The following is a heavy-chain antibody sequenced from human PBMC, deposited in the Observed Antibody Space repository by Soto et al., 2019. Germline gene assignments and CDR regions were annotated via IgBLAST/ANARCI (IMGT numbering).Heavy chain of an antibody. D-gene: IGHD2-2*01. CDR3: ATDPDIVVVPDSDAFDI. J-gene: IGHJ3*02. CDR2: ISSSASYI. Sequence: GGSLRLSCAASGFTFSSYTMNWVRQAPGKGLEWVSSISSSASYIHYADSVRGRFTISRDNAKNSLYLQMNSLRPEDTAVYYCATDPDIVVVPDSDAFDIWGQGTMVTVSS. CDR1: GFTFSSYT. V-gene: IGHV3-21*01.